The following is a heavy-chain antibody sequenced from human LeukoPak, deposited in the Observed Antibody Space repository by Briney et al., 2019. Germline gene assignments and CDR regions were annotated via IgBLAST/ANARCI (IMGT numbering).Heavy chain of an antibody. CDR2: INPSGGST. CDR3: ARCVPAATAGVNASDI. Sequence: ASVKVSCKASGYTFTSYYMHWVRQAPGQGLEWMGIINPSGGSTSYAQKFQGRVTMTRDMSTSTVYMELSSLRSEDTAVYYCARCVPAATAGVNASDIWGQGTMVTVSS. D-gene: IGHD2-2*01. V-gene: IGHV1-46*01. J-gene: IGHJ3*02. CDR1: GYTFTSYY.